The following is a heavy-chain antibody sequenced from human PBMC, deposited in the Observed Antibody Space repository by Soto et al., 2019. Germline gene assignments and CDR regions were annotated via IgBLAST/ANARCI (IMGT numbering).Heavy chain of an antibody. CDR2: ISGSGGST. J-gene: IGHJ4*02. V-gene: IGHV3-23*01. D-gene: IGHD2-2*01. CDR3: AKDKGVVVVPAAMN. CDR1: GFTFSNYA. Sequence: GSLRLSCAASGFTFSNYAMNWVRQAPGKGLEWVSAISGSGGSTYYADSVKGRFTISRDNSKNTLSLQMNTMRAEDTAVYYCAKDKGVVVVPAAMNWGQGTLVTVSS.